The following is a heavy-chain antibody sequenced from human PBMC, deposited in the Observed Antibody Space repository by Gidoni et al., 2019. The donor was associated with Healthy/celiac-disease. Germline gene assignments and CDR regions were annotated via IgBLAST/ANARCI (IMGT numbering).Heavy chain of an antibody. D-gene: IGHD3-22*01. J-gene: IGHJ4*02. Sequence: EVQLVESGGGLVQPGRSLRLSCAASGFTFDDYAMHWVRQAPGKGLEWVSGISWNSGSIGYADSVKGRFTISRDNAKNSLYLQMNSLRAEDTALYYCAKDSSGYYSHFDYWGQGTLVTVSS. V-gene: IGHV3-9*01. CDR2: ISWNSGSI. CDR1: GFTFDDYA. CDR3: AKDSSGYYSHFDY.